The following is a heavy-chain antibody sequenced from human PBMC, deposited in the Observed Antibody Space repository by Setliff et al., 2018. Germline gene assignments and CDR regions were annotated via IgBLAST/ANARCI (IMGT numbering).Heavy chain of an antibody. CDR2: INTNTGNP. Sequence: ASVKVSCKASGYTFTSYAMSWVRQAPGQGLEWMGWINTNTGNPTYAQGFTGRFVFSLDTSVSTAYLQISSLKAEDTAVYYCARGGVRGVIVLPGYWGQGTLVTVSS. V-gene: IGHV7-4-1*02. CDR1: GYTFTSYA. CDR3: ARGGVRGVIVLPGY. J-gene: IGHJ4*02. D-gene: IGHD3-10*01.